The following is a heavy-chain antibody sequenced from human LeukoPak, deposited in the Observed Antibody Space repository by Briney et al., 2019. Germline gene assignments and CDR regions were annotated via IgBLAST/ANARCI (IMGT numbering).Heavy chain of an antibody. CDR2: MIGSGTT. Sequence: GGSLRLSCAASGFSSSTYAMAWVRQAPGKGLQWVSDMIGSGTTYSAKSVKGRFTISSDNSRNTVNLQMNSLRVEDTAIYYCAKDLHYGDGRWEFDHWGQGTLVTVSS. D-gene: IGHD4-17*01. CDR3: AKDLHYGDGRWEFDH. J-gene: IGHJ5*02. CDR1: GFSSSTYA. V-gene: IGHV3-23*01.